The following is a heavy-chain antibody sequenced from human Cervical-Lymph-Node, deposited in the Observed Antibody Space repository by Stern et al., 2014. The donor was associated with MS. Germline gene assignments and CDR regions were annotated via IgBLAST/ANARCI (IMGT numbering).Heavy chain of an antibody. J-gene: IGHJ4*02. V-gene: IGHV3-33*01. D-gene: IGHD6-19*01. CDR2: IWYDGSTK. Sequence: QVQLVESGGGVVQPGRSLRLSCAASGFTFSSYVMHWVRQAPGQGLEWVAVIWYDGSTKYYADSVKGRFTISRDNSNNTVYLQMNSLRADDTAVYYCARGSAWYSPLSHWGRGTLVTVSS. CDR1: GFTFSSYV. CDR3: ARGSAWYSPLSH.